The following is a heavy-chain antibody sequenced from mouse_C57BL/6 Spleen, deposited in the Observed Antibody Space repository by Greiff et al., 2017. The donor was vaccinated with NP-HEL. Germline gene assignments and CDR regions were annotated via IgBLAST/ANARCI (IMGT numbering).Heavy chain of an antibody. V-gene: IGHV5-16*01. J-gene: IGHJ4*01. Sequence: EVKLMESEGGLVQPGSSMKLSCTASGFTFSDYYMAWVRQVPEKGLEWVANINYDGSSTYYLDSLKSRFIISRDNAKNILYLQMSSLKSEDTATYYCARDTGAGEGYAMDYWGQGTSVTVSS. CDR1: GFTFSDYY. CDR2: INYDGSST. D-gene: IGHD3-3*01. CDR3: ARDTGAGEGYAMDY.